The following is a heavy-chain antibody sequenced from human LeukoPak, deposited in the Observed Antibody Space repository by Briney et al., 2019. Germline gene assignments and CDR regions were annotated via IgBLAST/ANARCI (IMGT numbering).Heavy chain of an antibody. D-gene: IGHD4-17*01. V-gene: IGHV4-4*07. J-gene: IGHJ6*02. CDR2: IYTSGST. Sequence: SETLSLTCTVSGGSISSYYWSWIRQPAGKGLEWIGRIYTSGSTDYNPSLKSRVTMSVDTSKNQFSLKLSSVTAADTAVYYCAKVTTVTTTPGMDVWGQGTTVTVSS. CDR1: GGSISSYY. CDR3: AKVTTVTTTPGMDV.